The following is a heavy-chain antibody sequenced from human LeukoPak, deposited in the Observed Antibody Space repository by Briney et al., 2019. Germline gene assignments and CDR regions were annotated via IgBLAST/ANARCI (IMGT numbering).Heavy chain of an antibody. CDR3: ARDRAAYYYDSSGSMGGRGAFDI. CDR1: GFTFSSYW. J-gene: IGHJ3*02. D-gene: IGHD3-22*01. Sequence: GGSLRLSCAASGFTFSSYWMSWVRQAPGKGLEWVANIKQDGSGKYYVDSVKGRFAISRDNAKNSLYLQMNSLRAEDTAVYYCARDRAAYYYDSSGSMGGRGAFDIWGQGTMVTVSS. V-gene: IGHV3-7*01. CDR2: IKQDGSGK.